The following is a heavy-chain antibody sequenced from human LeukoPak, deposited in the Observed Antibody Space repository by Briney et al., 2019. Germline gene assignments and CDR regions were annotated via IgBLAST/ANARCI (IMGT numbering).Heavy chain of an antibody. CDR3: ARERSSGWYGYDY. CDR1: GGTFSSYA. D-gene: IGHD6-19*01. CDR2: IIPIFGTA. Sequence: SVKVSCKASGGTFSSYAISWVRQAPGQGLEWMGGIIPIFGTANYAQKFQGRVTITADESTSTAYMELSSLRSEDTAVYYCARERSSGWYGYDYWGQGTLVTVSS. V-gene: IGHV1-69*13. J-gene: IGHJ4*02.